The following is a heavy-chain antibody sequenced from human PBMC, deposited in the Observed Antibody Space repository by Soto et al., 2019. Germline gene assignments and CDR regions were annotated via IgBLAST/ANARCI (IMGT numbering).Heavy chain of an antibody. CDR1: GFTFSSYE. CDR2: ISSSGSTI. Sequence: GSLRLSCAASGFTFSSYEMNWVRQAPGKGLEWVSYISSSGSTIYYADSVKGRFTISRDNAKNSLYLQMNSLRAEDTAVYYCAGSYGYDYYYYGMDVWGQGTTVTVSS. CDR3: AGSYGYDYYYYGMDV. D-gene: IGHD5-18*01. V-gene: IGHV3-48*03. J-gene: IGHJ6*02.